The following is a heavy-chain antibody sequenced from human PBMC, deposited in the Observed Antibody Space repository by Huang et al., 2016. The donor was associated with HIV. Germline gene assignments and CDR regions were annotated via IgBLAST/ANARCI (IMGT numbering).Heavy chain of an antibody. CDR3: ARRLSGAYYYMDV. CDR2: IYGADSDT. D-gene: IGHD1-26*01. CDR1: GYTFSNYL. Sequence: EVQLVQSGVEVKKPGESLKISCRASGYTFSNYLIAWVRQMPGKGLEWRGIIYGADSDTIYSPSFQGQVTISADKSMITAYLQWRSLKASDSAIYYCARRLSGAYYYMDVWGKGTSVTVSS. J-gene: IGHJ6*03. V-gene: IGHV5-51*03.